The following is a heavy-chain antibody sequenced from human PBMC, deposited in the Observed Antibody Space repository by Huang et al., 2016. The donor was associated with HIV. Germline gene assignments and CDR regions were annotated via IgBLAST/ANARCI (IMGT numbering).Heavy chain of an antibody. CDR3: ARDTMVRGFDY. V-gene: IGHV4-59*11. CDR2: IYYSGGT. Sequence: QVQLQESCPGLVKPSETLSLTCTVSGGSIRSHYWSGIRQPPGKGLEWIGSIYYSGGTNDNPSRKSRGTISVDTSKNQFSLKLSSVTAADTAVYYCARDTMVRGFDYWGQGTLVTVSS. D-gene: IGHD3-10*01. J-gene: IGHJ4*02. CDR1: GGSIRSHY.